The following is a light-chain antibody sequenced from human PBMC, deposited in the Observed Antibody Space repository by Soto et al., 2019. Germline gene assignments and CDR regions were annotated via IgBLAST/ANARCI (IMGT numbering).Light chain of an antibody. J-gene: IGLJ2*01. Sequence: QSALTQPPSASGSLGQSVTISCTGTSSDVGGYNYVSWHQQHPGKAPKLMIYEVTKRPSGVPGRCSGSKSGNTASLTVSGLQAEDEAGYYCSSFAGGGNPVLFGGGTKLTVL. CDR3: SSFAGGGNPVL. CDR2: EVT. CDR1: SSDVGGYNY. V-gene: IGLV2-8*01.